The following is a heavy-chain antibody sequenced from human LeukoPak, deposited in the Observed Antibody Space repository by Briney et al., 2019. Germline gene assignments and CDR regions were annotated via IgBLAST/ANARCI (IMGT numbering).Heavy chain of an antibody. CDR2: ITVSADRT. CDR3: ARPQVVVLNPFDY. J-gene: IGHJ4*02. D-gene: IGHD3-10*01. CDR1: GFTFSTYA. V-gene: IGHV3-23*01. Sequence: GGSLRLSCAASGFTFSTYAMSWVRQAPGKGLEWVSAITVSADRTHYADSVKGRFTISRENSKNIVYLQMNSLRAKGTAVYFCARPQVVVLNPFDYWGQGTLVTVSS.